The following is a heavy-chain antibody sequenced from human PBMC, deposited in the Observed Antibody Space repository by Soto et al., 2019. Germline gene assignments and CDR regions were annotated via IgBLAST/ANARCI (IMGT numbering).Heavy chain of an antibody. Sequence: SETLSLTCTVSGGSISSYYWSWIRQPPGKGLEWIGYICYSGSTNYNPSLKSRVTISVDTSKNQFSLKLSSVTAADTAVYYCARGSDYFDYWGQGTRVTVSS. CDR2: ICYSGST. V-gene: IGHV4-59*01. D-gene: IGHD3-3*01. J-gene: IGHJ4*02. CDR1: GGSISSYY. CDR3: ARGSDYFDY.